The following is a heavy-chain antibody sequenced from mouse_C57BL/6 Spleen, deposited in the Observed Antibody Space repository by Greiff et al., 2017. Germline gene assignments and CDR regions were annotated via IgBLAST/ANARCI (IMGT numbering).Heavy chain of an antibody. CDR2: IDPENGDT. CDR1: GFNINDDY. V-gene: IGHV14-4*01. Sequence: VQLQQSGAELVRPGPSVKLSCTASGFNINDDYMHWVKQRHEQGLEWIGRIDPENGDTVYDPKFQGKATITADTSSNTAYLQLSSLTSEDTAVYYCTTSGRPDYWGQGTTLTVSS. J-gene: IGHJ2*01. D-gene: IGHD1-1*01. CDR3: TTSGRPDY.